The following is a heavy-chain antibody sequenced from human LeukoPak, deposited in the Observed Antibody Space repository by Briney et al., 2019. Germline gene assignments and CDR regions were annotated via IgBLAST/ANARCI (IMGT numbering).Heavy chain of an antibody. V-gene: IGHV3-33*08. Sequence: GGSLRLSCSASGFTFSSYGMHWVRQAPGKGLEWVALIWYDGSNKYYADSVKGRLTISRDNSKNTLYLQMNSLRAEDTAVYYCAREGPRGNSQFDYWGQGTLVTVSS. CDR1: GFTFSSYG. D-gene: IGHD2/OR15-2a*01. CDR3: AREGPRGNSQFDY. CDR2: IWYDGSNK. J-gene: IGHJ4*02.